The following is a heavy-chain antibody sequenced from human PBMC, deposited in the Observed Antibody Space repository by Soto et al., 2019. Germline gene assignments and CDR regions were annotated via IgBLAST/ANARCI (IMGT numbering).Heavy chain of an antibody. Sequence: SETLSLTCAVSGYSISSGYYWGWIRQPPGKGLEWIGSIYHSGSTYYNPSLKSRVTISVDTSKNQFSLKLGSVTAADTAVYYCAREDCSRTSSHTSPISFDPLGQVKLVT. CDR2: IYHSGST. V-gene: IGHV4-38-2*02. CDR3: AREDCSRTSSHTSPISFDP. D-gene: IGHD2-2*02. CDR1: GYSISSGYY. J-gene: IGHJ5*02.